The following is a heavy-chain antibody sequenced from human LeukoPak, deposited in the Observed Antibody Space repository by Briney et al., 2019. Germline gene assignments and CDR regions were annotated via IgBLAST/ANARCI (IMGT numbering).Heavy chain of an antibody. Sequence: ASVKVSCKASGGTFSSYAISWVRQAPGQGLEWMGGIIPIFGTANYAQKFQGRVTITADESTSTAYMELSSLRSEDTAVYYCAIFQGTYGDNENDYWGQGTLVTVSS. V-gene: IGHV1-69*13. D-gene: IGHD4-17*01. CDR1: GGTFSSYA. CDR3: AIFQGTYGDNENDY. CDR2: IIPIFGTA. J-gene: IGHJ4*02.